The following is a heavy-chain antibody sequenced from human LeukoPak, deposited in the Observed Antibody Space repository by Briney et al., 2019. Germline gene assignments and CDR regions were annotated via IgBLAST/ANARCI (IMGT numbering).Heavy chain of an antibody. J-gene: IGHJ3*02. D-gene: IGHD3-9*01. CDR1: GGSFSGYY. Sequence: PSETLSLTCAVYGGSFSGYYWSWIRQPPGKGLEWIGEINHSGSTNYNPSLKSRVTISVDTSKNQFSLKLSSVTAADTAVYYCAGGYYDILTGHDNAFDIWGQGTMVTVSS. CDR2: INHSGST. CDR3: AGGYYDILTGHDNAFDI. V-gene: IGHV4-34*01.